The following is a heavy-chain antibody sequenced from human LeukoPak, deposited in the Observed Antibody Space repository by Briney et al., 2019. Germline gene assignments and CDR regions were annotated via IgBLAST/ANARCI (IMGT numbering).Heavy chain of an antibody. Sequence: PGGSLRLSCAASGFTFSSYAMSWVRQAPGKGLEWVSAISDSGGSTYYADSVKGRFTISRDNSKNTLYLQMNSLRAEDTAVYYCAKSVGRQQLVTLSNWFDPWGQGTLVTVSS. CDR2: ISDSGGST. CDR1: GFTFSSYA. V-gene: IGHV3-23*01. D-gene: IGHD6-13*01. CDR3: AKSVGRQQLVTLSNWFDP. J-gene: IGHJ5*02.